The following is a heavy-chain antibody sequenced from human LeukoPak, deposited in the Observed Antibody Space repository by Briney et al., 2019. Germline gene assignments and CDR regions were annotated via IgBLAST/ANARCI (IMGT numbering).Heavy chain of an antibody. CDR3: ARVKWFGEYTKRGYYYYGMDV. CDR1: GGTFSSYA. V-gene: IGHV1-69*13. J-gene: IGHJ6*02. D-gene: IGHD3-10*01. CDR2: IIPIFGTA. Sequence: ASVKVSCKASGGTFSSYAISWVRQAPGQGLEWMGGIIPIFGTANYAQKFQGRVTITADESTSTAYMELSSLRSEDTAVYYCARVKWFGEYTKRGYYYYGMDVWGQGTTVTVSS.